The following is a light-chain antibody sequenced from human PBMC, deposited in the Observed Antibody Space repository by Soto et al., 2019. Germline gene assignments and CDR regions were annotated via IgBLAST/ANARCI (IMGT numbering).Light chain of an antibody. CDR3: SSYSSTSTPWV. CDR1: SSDVGGYNY. J-gene: IGLJ3*02. CDR2: EVS. V-gene: IGLV2-14*01. Sequence: QSALTQPPSVSGSPGQSITISCTGTSSDVGGYNYVSWYQQHPGKVPKVMIFEVSNRPSGISHRFSGSKSGNTASLTISGLQAEDEADYYCSSYSSTSTPWVFGGGTKVTVL.